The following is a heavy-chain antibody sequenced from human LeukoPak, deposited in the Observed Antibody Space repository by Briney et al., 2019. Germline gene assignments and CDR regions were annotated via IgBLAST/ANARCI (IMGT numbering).Heavy chain of an antibody. Sequence: GSSVTVSCKASGGTFSSYAISWVRQAPGQGLEWMGGIIPIFGTTNYAQKFQGRVTITADESTSTAYMELSSLRSEDTAVYYCARAYSSGWYGPEVGIDYWGQGTLVTVSS. CDR1: GGTFSSYA. V-gene: IGHV1-69*01. J-gene: IGHJ4*02. D-gene: IGHD6-19*01. CDR2: IIPIFGTT. CDR3: ARAYSSGWYGPEVGIDY.